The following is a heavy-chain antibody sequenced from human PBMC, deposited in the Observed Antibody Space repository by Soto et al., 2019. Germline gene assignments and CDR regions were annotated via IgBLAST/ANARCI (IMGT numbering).Heavy chain of an antibody. D-gene: IGHD6-13*01. Sequence: PSETLSLTCTVSGGSISSSSYYWGWIRQPPGKGLEWIGSIYYSGSTYYNPSLKSRVTISVDTSKNHFSLKLSSVTAADTAVYYCARQGGGGSSSWTGYYYYYHGMDVWGQGTTVTVSS. CDR1: GGSISSSSYY. J-gene: IGHJ6*02. CDR3: ARQGGGGSSSWTGYYYYYHGMDV. CDR2: IYYSGST. V-gene: IGHV4-39*01.